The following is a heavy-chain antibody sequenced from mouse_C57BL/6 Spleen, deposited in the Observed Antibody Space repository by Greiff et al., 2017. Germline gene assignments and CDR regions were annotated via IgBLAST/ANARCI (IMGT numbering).Heavy chain of an antibody. D-gene: IGHD3-2*02. CDR3: ARDSSEAMDY. J-gene: IGHJ4*01. CDR2: IYPRSGNT. Sequence: VKLVESGAELARPGASVKLSCKASGYTFTSYGISWVKQRTGQGLEWIGEIYPRSGNTYYNEKFKGKATLTADKSSSTAYMELRSLTSEDSAVYFCARDSSEAMDYWGQGTSVTVSS. CDR1: GYTFTSYG. V-gene: IGHV1-81*01.